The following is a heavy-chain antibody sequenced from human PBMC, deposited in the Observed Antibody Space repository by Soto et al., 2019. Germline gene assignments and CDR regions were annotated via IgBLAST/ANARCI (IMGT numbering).Heavy chain of an antibody. CDR2: LYWDDTR. CDR1: GFSLYTGGVG. CDR3: AHYTTDTYFDV. V-gene: IGHV2-5*02. J-gene: IGHJ6*04. Sequence: QITLEESSPTLVKPTQTLTLTCSFSGFSLYTGGVGVGWIRQTPGKALEWLALLYWDDTRRYNPSLKNTLTIAKDTSENQVVLTVTDMGPVDTGTYFCAHYTTDTYFDVWGKGATVTVSS. D-gene: IGHD1-1*01.